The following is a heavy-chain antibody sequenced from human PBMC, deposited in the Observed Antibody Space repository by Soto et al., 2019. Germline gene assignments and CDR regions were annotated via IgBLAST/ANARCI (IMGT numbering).Heavy chain of an antibody. D-gene: IGHD4-17*01. CDR1: GGSVSSGSYY. V-gene: IGHV4-61*01. J-gene: IGHJ3*02. CDR2: IYYSGST. Sequence: PSETLSLTCTVSGGSVSSGSYYWSWIRQPPGKGLEWIGYIYYSGSTNYNPSLKSRVTISVDTSKNQFSLKLSSVTAADTAVYYCARTTVVTPDAFDIWGQGTMVTVSS. CDR3: ARTTVVTPDAFDI.